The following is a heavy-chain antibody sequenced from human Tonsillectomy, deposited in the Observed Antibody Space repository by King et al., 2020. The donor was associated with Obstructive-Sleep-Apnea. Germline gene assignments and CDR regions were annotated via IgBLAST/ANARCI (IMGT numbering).Heavy chain of an antibody. Sequence: EVQLVESGGGLVKPGGSLRLSCAASGFTFSNAWMSWVRQAPGKGLEWVGRIKSKTDGGTKDYAAPVKGRFTISRDDSKNTLYLQMNILKTEDTAVYYCTTDSLLWNLDYWGQGTLVTVSS. CDR3: TTDSLLWNLDY. J-gene: IGHJ4*02. D-gene: IGHD1-1*01. CDR2: IKSKTDGGTK. CDR1: GFTFSNAW. V-gene: IGHV3-15*01.